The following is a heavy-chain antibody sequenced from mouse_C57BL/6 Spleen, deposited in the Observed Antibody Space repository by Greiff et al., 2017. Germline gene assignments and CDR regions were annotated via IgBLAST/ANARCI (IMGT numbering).Heavy chain of an antibody. CDR2: ISDGGSYT. Sequence: DVKLVESGGGLVKPGGSLKLSCAASGFTFSSYAMSWVRQTPEQRLEWVATISDGGSYTYYPDNIKGRYTISKDNAKTTLYLQMSHLKSEDTAMYYGAGVIITTSDDYAMDYWGQGTSVTVSS. V-gene: IGHV5-4*03. CDR1: GFTFSSYA. D-gene: IGHD1-1*01. CDR3: AGVIITTSDDYAMDY. J-gene: IGHJ4*01.